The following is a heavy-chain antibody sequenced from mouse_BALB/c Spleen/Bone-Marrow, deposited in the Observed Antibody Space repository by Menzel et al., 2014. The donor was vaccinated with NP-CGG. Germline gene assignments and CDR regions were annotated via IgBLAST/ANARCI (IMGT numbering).Heavy chain of an antibody. CDR1: GYTFTSYW. Sequence: VQLQQSGAELAKPGASVKMSCKASGYTFTSYWMHWVKQRPGQGLEWIGYINPSTGYTEYNQKFKDKATLTADKSSSTAYMQWSSLTSEDSAVYYCARDWYFDVWGAGTTVTVSS. J-gene: IGHJ1*01. CDR2: INPSTGYT. CDR3: ARDWYFDV. V-gene: IGHV1-7*01.